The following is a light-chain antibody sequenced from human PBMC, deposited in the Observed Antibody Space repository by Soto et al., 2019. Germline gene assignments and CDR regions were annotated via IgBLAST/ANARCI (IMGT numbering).Light chain of an antibody. CDR3: QQRSNWPQLT. J-gene: IGKJ4*01. CDR1: QSVSSY. CDR2: DAS. Sequence: EIVLTQSPATLSLSPGERATLSCRASQSVSSYLAWYQQKPGQAPRLLIYDASNRATGIPARFSGSGSGIDITLPISSLKTEEFELSCCQQRSNWPQLTFGGGTKVESK. V-gene: IGKV3-11*01.